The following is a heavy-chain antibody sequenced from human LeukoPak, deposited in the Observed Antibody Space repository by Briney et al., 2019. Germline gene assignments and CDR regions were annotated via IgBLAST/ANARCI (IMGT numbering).Heavy chain of an antibody. CDR2: ISYDGSNK. V-gene: IGHV3-30-3*01. J-gene: IGHJ6*02. D-gene: IGHD3-10*01. Sequence: GGSLRLSCAASGFTFSSYWMSWVRQAPGKGLEWVAVISYDGSNKYYADSVKGRFTISRDNSKNTLYLQMNSLRAEDTAVYYCARDDAVRGYYYYYGMDVWGQGTTVTVSS. CDR3: ARDDAVRGYYYYYGMDV. CDR1: GFTFSSYW.